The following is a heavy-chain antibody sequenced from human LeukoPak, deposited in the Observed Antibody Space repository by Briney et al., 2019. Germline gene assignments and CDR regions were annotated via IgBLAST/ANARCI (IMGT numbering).Heavy chain of an antibody. CDR3: ARESYDFWSSSTPFDY. V-gene: IGHV3-74*01. D-gene: IGHD3-3*01. CDR2: INTDGSST. J-gene: IGHJ4*02. Sequence: GGSLRLSCAVSRFTFSGYWMHWIRQAPGKGLVLVSRINTDGSSTTYADSVKGRFTISRDNAKNRLYLQMNSLRAEDTAIYYCARESYDFWSSSTPFDYWGQGTLVTVSS. CDR1: RFTFSGYW.